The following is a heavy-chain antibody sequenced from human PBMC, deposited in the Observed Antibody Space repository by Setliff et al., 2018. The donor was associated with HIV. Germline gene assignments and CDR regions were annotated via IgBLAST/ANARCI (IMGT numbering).Heavy chain of an antibody. Sequence: PSETLSLTCTVSGGPISSYYWSWIRQPAGKGLEWIGRIYTSGSTNYNPSLKSRATMSVDKSKNQFSLKLGSVTAADTALYYGARHPIYCGDCYSSGGMGPAEYWGQRTLVTVAS. J-gene: IGHJ4*02. CDR2: IYTSGST. V-gene: IGHV4-4*07. CDR1: GGPISSYY. D-gene: IGHD2-21*02. CDR3: ARHPIYCGDCYSSGGMGPAEY.